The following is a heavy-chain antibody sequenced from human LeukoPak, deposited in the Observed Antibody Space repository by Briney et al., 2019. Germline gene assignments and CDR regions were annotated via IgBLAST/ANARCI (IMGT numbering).Heavy chain of an antibody. CDR1: GFTLSSYA. D-gene: IGHD6-13*01. CDR3: VKALSAAAAGGFDY. J-gene: IGHJ4*02. V-gene: IGHV3-64D*06. CDR2: ISSNGGST. Sequence: GGSLRLSCSASGFTLSSYAMHWVRQAPGKGLEYVSAISSNGGSTYYADSVKGRFTISRDNSKNTLYLQMSSLRAEDTAVYYCVKALSAAAAGGFDYWGQGTLVTVSS.